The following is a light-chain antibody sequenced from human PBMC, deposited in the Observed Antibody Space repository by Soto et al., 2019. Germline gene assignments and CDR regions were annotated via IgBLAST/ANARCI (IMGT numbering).Light chain of an antibody. CDR2: AAS. J-gene: IGKJ4*01. V-gene: IGKV1-27*01. CDR3: QQYNSASLLT. CDR1: QGISNY. Sequence: DIQMTQSPSSLSASVGDRVTITCRASQGISNYLAWYQQKPGKVPKLLIYAASTLQSGVPSRFSGSGSGTDFTLTISSMQPEDVAIYYCQQYNSASLLTFGGGTKVEIK.